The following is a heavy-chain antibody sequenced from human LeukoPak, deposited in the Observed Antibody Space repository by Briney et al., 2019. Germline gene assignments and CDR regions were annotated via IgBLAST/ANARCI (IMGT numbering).Heavy chain of an antibody. CDR2: ISSSGSTI. V-gene: IGHV3-48*03. CDR3: AKDGGTGGSNDAFDI. CDR1: GFTFSSYE. D-gene: IGHD2-15*01. J-gene: IGHJ3*02. Sequence: PGGSLRLSCAASGFTFSSYEMNWVRQAPGKGLEWVSYISSSGSTIYYADSVKGRFTISRDNAKNSLYLQMNSLRAEDTAVYYCAKDGGTGGSNDAFDIWGQGTMVTVSS.